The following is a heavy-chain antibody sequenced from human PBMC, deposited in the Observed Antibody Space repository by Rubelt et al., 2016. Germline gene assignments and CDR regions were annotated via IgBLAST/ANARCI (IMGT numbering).Heavy chain of an antibody. D-gene: IGHD6-6*01. Sequence: EVQLVESGGGLVQPGGSLRLSCAASGFSFNIYEMNWVRQAPGKGLEWVSYITASGGAGYYADGGNGRFTVSRDNAKNLLYLQMNNVTDDDTALYYCVRDEYGVGGDPWGQGTLVTVSS. CDR1: GFSFNIYE. CDR3: VRDEYGVGGDP. CDR2: ITASGGAG. J-gene: IGHJ5*02. V-gene: IGHV3-48*03.